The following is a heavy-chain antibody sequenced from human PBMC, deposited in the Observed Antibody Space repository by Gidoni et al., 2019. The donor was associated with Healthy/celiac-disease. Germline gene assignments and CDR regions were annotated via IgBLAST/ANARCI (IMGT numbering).Heavy chain of an antibody. CDR3: ARESRMVTAITYYYYGMDV. D-gene: IGHD2-21*02. J-gene: IGHJ6*02. Sequence: EMQLVESGGGLVQPGGSLRLSCAASGFTFSSYEMNWVRQAPGKGLEWVSYISSSGSTIYYADSVKGRFTISRDNAKNSLYLQMNSLRAEDTAVYYCARESRMVTAITYYYYGMDVWGQGTTVTVSS. CDR2: ISSSGSTI. CDR1: GFTFSSYE. V-gene: IGHV3-48*03.